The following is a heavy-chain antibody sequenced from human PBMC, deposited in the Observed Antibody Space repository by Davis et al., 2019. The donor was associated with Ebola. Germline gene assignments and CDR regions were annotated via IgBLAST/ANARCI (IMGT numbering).Heavy chain of an antibody. CDR3: ARRGYDTSGFLYYYGMDV. J-gene: IGHJ6*02. Sequence: ASVKVSCKAVGDTLTSYAMTWVRQAPGQGLEWMGIINPSAGSTTYAPRFLGRVTMTRDTSTNTVYMELSSLKSEDTAVYYCARRGYDTSGFLYYYGMDVWGQGTTVTVSS. V-gene: IGHV1-46*03. D-gene: IGHD3-22*01. CDR1: GDTLTSYA. CDR2: INPSAGST.